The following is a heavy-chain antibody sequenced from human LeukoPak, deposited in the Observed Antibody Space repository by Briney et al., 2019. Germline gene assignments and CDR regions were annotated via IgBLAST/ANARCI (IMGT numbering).Heavy chain of an antibody. CDR2: ISSSSSYI. Sequence: TGESLRLSCAASGFTFSSYSMNWVRQAPGKGLEWVSSISSSSSYIYYADSVKGRFTISRDNAKNSLYLQMNSLRAEDTAVYYCARDWAYSSSWDYYYYYYMDVWGKGTTVTVSS. J-gene: IGHJ6*03. D-gene: IGHD6-13*01. CDR1: GFTFSSYS. V-gene: IGHV3-21*01. CDR3: ARDWAYSSSWDYYYYYYMDV.